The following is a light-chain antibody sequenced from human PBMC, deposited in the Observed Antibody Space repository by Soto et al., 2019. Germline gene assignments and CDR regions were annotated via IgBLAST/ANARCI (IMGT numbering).Light chain of an antibody. V-gene: IGLV2-8*01. Sequence: QSVLTQPPSASGSPGQSVTISCTGTSSDVGAYDYVSWYQQHPGKDPKLMIYEINKRPSGVPDRFSGSKSGNTASLTVSGLQAEDEADYYCSSFAGSNNFPYVFGTGTKVTVL. J-gene: IGLJ1*01. CDR2: EIN. CDR3: SSFAGSNNFPYV. CDR1: SSDVGAYDY.